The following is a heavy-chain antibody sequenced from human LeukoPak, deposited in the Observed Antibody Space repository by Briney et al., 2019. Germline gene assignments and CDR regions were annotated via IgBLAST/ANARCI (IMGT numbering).Heavy chain of an antibody. CDR2: ISYSGTT. Sequence: SETLSLTCTVSGGSISGYFWNWIRQSPGKGLEWIGYISYSGTTIYNPSLKSRVTISVDTSKNQFSLSLTSVTAADTAVYYCASDKVVTATGWFDPWGRESWSPSPQ. CDR3: ASDKVVTATGWFDP. V-gene: IGHV4-59*01. J-gene: IGHJ5*02. D-gene: IGHD2-21*02. CDR1: GGSISGYF.